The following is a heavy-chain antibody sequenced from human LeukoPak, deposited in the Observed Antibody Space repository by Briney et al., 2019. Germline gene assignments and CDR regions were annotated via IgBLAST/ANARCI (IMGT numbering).Heavy chain of an antibody. CDR2: INHSGST. D-gene: IGHD3-10*01. CDR3: ARGEPPSLLWFGELSAVFDY. J-gene: IGHJ4*02. CDR1: GGSISSYY. V-gene: IGHV4-34*01. Sequence: SETLSLTCTVSGGSISSYYWSWIRQPPGKGLEWIGEINHSGSTNYNPSLKSRVTISVDTSKNQFSLKLSSVTAADTAVYYCARGEPPSLLWFGELSAVFDYWGQGTLVTVSS.